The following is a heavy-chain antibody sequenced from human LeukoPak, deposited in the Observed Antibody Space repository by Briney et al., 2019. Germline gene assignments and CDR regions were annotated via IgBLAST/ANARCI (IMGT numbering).Heavy chain of an antibody. CDR1: GFTFSSYD. D-gene: IGHD3-10*01. Sequence: GGSLRLSCAASGFTFSSYDMHWVRQATGKGLEWVSAIGTAGDTYYPGSVKGRFTISRENAENSLYLQMNSLRAGDTAVYYCARAIYGSGSYNGMDVWGQGTTVTVSS. J-gene: IGHJ6*02. CDR2: IGTAGDT. CDR3: ARAIYGSGSYNGMDV. V-gene: IGHV3-13*01.